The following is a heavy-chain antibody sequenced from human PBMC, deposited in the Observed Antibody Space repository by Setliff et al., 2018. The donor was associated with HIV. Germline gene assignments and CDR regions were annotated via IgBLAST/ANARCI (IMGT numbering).Heavy chain of an antibody. Sequence: PGGSLRLSCAASGFTFSDYYMAWIRQAPGKGLEWISYISSSGNTIYYADSVKGRFTITRDTSIYTVYMELTGLTSDDTAVYYCARQDHSSVNTGSLYAFDVWGQGTMVTVS. CDR3: ARQDHSSVNTGSLYAFDV. CDR1: GFTFSDYY. CDR2: ISSSGNTI. D-gene: IGHD2-8*02. J-gene: IGHJ3*01. V-gene: IGHV3-11*01.